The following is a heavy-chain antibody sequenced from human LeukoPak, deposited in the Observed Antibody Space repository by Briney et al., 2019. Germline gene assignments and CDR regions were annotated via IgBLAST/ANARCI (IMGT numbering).Heavy chain of an antibody. Sequence: PGGSLRLSCAASGFTFSSYSMNWVRQAPGKGLEWVSSISSSSYIYYADSVKGRFTISRDNAKNSLYLQMNSLRAEDTAVYYCARLEVTGTNEPWGQGTLVTVSS. CDR2: ISSSSYI. J-gene: IGHJ5*02. D-gene: IGHD1-7*01. V-gene: IGHV3-21*01. CDR3: ARLEVTGTNEP. CDR1: GFTFSSYS.